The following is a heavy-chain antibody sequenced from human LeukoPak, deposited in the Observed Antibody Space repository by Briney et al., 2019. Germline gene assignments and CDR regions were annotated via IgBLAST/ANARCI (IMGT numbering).Heavy chain of an antibody. Sequence: GRSLRLSCAASGFTFSSYGIHWVRQSPGKGLEWVAVVSYLGDDQFYAESVKGRFTISRDNSKKTVFLQMNSLRGEDTAVYYCAKQYDFWSGPDYWGQGTLVTVSS. CDR2: VSYLGDDQ. D-gene: IGHD3-3*01. J-gene: IGHJ4*02. CDR3: AKQYDFWSGPDY. CDR1: GFTFSSYG. V-gene: IGHV3-30*18.